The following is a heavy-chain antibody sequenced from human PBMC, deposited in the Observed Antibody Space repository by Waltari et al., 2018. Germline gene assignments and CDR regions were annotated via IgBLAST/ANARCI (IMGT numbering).Heavy chain of an antibody. Sequence: EVQLVESGGDLVQHGGSLRLPCAASGFTFSTYWMSWVRQAPGKGLEWVANIKQDGSEKYYVDSVKGRFTISRDNAKNSLYLQMNSLRDEDTAVYYCARGLSIRAMTMVVTIDYWGQGTLVTVSS. CDR2: IKQDGSEK. J-gene: IGHJ4*02. V-gene: IGHV3-7*01. CDR3: ARGLSIRAMTMVVTIDY. CDR1: GFTFSTYW. D-gene: IGHD4-17*01.